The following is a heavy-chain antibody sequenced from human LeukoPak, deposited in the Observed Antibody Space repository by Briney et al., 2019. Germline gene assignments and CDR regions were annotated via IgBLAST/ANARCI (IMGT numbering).Heavy chain of an antibody. D-gene: IGHD1-1*01. Sequence: ASVKVSCKVSGFTLTELSMHWVRQAPGKGLEWMGGFDPEDVEIVYAQKFRGRVTMTEDTSTDTAYMELSSLRSEDTAVYYCATWVLRYNWNDGFRWGQGTLVTVSS. V-gene: IGHV1-24*01. CDR3: ATWVLRYNWNDGFR. J-gene: IGHJ4*02. CDR2: FDPEDVEI. CDR1: GFTLTELS.